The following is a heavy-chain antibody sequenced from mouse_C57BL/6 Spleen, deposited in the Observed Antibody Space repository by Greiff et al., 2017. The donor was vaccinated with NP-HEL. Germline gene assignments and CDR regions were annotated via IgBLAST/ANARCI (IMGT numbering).Heavy chain of an antibody. CDR2: IYPRSGNT. CDR3: ARRSYEDAMDY. Sequence: QVQLQQSGAELARPGASVKLSCKASGYTFTSYGISWVKQRTGQGLEWIGEIYPRSGNTYYNEKFKGKATLTADKSSSTAYMELRSLTSEDSAVYFCARRSYEDAMDYWGQGTSVTVSS. J-gene: IGHJ4*01. D-gene: IGHD1-1*01. V-gene: IGHV1-81*01. CDR1: GYTFTSYG.